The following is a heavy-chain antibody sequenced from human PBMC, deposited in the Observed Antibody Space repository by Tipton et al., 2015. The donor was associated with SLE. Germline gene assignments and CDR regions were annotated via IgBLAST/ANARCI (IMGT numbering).Heavy chain of an antibody. CDR3: ASFLEGYSSGWNYFDY. V-gene: IGHV3-21*04. Sequence: GSLRLSCAASGFTFSTYTMTWVRQAPGKGLEWVSTISSSSGLIYYADSVKGRFTVSRGNAKNSLYLQMNSLRAEDTAVYYCASFLEGYSSGWNYFDYWGQGTLVTVSS. D-gene: IGHD6-19*01. CDR1: GFTFSTYT. CDR2: ISSSSGLI. J-gene: IGHJ4*02.